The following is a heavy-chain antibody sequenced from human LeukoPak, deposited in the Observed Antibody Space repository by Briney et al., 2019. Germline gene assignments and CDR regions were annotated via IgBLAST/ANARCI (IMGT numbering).Heavy chain of an antibody. D-gene: IGHD3-22*01. CDR2: IYTSGST. CDR3: ARVGYYDSNGYYNHDSFDI. J-gene: IGHJ3*02. V-gene: IGHV4-4*07. Sequence: PSETLSLTCTVSGGSISTYYWSWIRQPAGKGLEWIGRIYTSGSTNYNPSLRSRVTMSVDTSKNQFSLKLSSVTAADTAMYYCARVGYYDSNGYYNHDSFDIWGQGTMVTVSS. CDR1: GGSISTYY.